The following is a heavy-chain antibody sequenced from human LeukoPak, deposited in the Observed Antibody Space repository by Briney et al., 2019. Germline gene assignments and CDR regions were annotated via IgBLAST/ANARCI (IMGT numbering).Heavy chain of an antibody. V-gene: IGHV4-61*02. D-gene: IGHD5-18*01. J-gene: IGHJ4*02. Sequence: PSETLSLTCTVSGGSISSSSYYWSWIRQPAGKGLEWIGRIYTSGSTNYNPSLKSRVTMSLDTSKKQFYLRLSSVTAADTAVYYCARDGGYSYGYYFDNWGQGTLVTVSS. CDR1: GGSISSSSYY. CDR2: IYTSGST. CDR3: ARDGGYSYGYYFDN.